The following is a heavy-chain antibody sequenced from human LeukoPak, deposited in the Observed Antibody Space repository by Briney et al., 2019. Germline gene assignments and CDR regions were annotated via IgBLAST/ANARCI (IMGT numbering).Heavy chain of an antibody. Sequence: GGSLRLSCAASGFTFSSSAMSWVRQAPGKGLEWVSAISGSGGSTYYADSVKGRFTISRDNSKNTLYLQMNSLRAEDTAVYYCARYSGGWYIDYWGQGTLVTVSS. D-gene: IGHD6-19*01. CDR3: ARYSGGWYIDY. CDR1: GFTFSSSA. J-gene: IGHJ4*02. CDR2: ISGSGGST. V-gene: IGHV3-23*01.